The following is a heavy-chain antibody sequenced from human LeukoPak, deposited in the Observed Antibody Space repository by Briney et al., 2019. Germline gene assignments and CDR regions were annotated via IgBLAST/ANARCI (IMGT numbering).Heavy chain of an antibody. CDR3: AKVQLGYCSGGSCYPGYYFDY. CDR1: GFTFDDYA. J-gene: IGHJ4*02. D-gene: IGHD2-15*01. CDR2: ISGDGGST. V-gene: IGHV3-43*02. Sequence: GGSLRLSCAASGFTFDDYAMHWVRHAPGKGLEWVSLISGDGGSTYYADSVKGRFTISRDNSKNSLYLQMNSLRTEDTALYYCAKVQLGYCSGGSCYPGYYFDYWGQGTLVTVSS.